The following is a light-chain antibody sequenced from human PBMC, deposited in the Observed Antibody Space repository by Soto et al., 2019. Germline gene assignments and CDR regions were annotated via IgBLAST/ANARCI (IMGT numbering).Light chain of an antibody. CDR1: QTISSW. CDR3: QQYNSYSAA. V-gene: IGKV1-5*03. J-gene: IGKJ1*01. Sequence: DIQMTQSPSTLSGSVGDRVTITCRASQTISSWLAWYQQKQGKAPKLLIYKASTLKSGVPSRFSGSGSGTEITPNISSMQHHDFATYYCQQYNSYSAAFGPGTKVDIK. CDR2: KAS.